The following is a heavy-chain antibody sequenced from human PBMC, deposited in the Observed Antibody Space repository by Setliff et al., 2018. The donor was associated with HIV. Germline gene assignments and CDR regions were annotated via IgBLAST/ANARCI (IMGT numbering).Heavy chain of an antibody. CDR1: GGSFTSRSYY. Sequence: PSETLSLTCTVSGGSFTSRSYYWGWIRQPPGKGLEWIGSIFYSGITYYNPSLKSRVTISVDTSKNQFSLELSSVTAADTALYYCARTITTFGVIGRGGRMDVWGKGTTVTVSS. CDR2: IFYSGIT. V-gene: IGHV4-39*01. CDR3: ARTITTFGVIGRGGRMDV. J-gene: IGHJ6*03. D-gene: IGHD3-3*01.